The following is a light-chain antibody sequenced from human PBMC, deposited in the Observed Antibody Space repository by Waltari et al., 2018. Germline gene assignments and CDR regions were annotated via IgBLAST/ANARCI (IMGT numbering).Light chain of an antibody. V-gene: IGLV2-14*01. CDR1: NNDDGFYNY. J-gene: IGLJ3*02. CDR3: SSYTRINTLM. Sequence: QSALTQPASVYGSPGQSITISCTGTNNDDGFYNYVSWYQQHPGKPPKLMVYEVSYRPAGISNLFSGSKSGNTASLTISGLQADDEADYYCSSYTRINTLMFGGGTKVTVL. CDR2: EVS.